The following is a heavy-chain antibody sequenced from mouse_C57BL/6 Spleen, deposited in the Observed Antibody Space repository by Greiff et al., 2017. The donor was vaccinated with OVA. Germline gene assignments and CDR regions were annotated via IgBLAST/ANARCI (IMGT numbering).Heavy chain of an antibody. CDR3: AKRGLGSWFAY. CDR1: TSYG. V-gene: IGHV2-3*01. Sequence: VQVVESGPGLVAPSQSLSITLTSYGVSWVRQPPGKGLEWLGVIWGDGSTNYHSALISRLSISKDNSKSQVFLKLNSLQTDDTATYYCAKRGLGSWFAYWGQGTLVTVSA. D-gene: IGHD4-1*01. J-gene: IGHJ3*01. CDR2: IWGDGST.